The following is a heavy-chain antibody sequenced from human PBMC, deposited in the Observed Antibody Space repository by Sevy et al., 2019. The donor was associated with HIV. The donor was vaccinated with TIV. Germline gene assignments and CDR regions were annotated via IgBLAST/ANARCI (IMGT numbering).Heavy chain of an antibody. CDR2: ISAYNGNT. J-gene: IGHJ3*02. Sequence: ASVKVSCKASGGTFSSYDINWVRQAPGQGLEWMGWISAYNGNTNYAQKLQGRVTMTTDTSTSTAYMELRSLRSDDTAVYYCARDITPYYYDSSGHLDAFDIWGQGTMVTVSS. D-gene: IGHD3-22*01. CDR1: GGTFSSYD. CDR3: ARDITPYYYDSSGHLDAFDI. V-gene: IGHV1-18*01.